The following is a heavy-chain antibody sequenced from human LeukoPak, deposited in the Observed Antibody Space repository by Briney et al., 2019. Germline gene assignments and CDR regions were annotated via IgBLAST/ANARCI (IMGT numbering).Heavy chain of an antibody. V-gene: IGHV3-48*01. CDR2: ISSSSSTI. Sequence: GGSLRLSCAASGFTFSSYSMNWVRQAPGKGLEWVSYISSSSSTIYYADSVKGRFTISRDNAKNSLYLQMDSLRAEDTAVYYCARDTVVPAANFDYWGQGTLVTVSS. CDR1: GFTFSSYS. CDR3: ARDTVVPAANFDY. D-gene: IGHD2-2*01. J-gene: IGHJ4*02.